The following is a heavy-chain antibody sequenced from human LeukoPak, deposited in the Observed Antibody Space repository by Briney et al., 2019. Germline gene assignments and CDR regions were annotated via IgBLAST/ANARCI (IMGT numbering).Heavy chain of an antibody. D-gene: IGHD3-22*01. J-gene: IGHJ4*02. V-gene: IGHV1-18*01. CDR1: GYTFTSYG. CDR3: ARGFIDYYDSSGYPRVVDY. Sequence: ASVKVSCKASGYTFTSYGISWVRQAPGQGLEWMGWISAYNGNTNHAQKLQGRVTMTTDTSTSTAYMELRSLRSDDTAVYYCARGFIDYYDSSGYPRVVDYWGQGTLVTVSS. CDR2: ISAYNGNT.